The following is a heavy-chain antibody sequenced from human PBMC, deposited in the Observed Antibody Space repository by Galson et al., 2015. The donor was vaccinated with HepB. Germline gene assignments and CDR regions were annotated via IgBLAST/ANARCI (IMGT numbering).Heavy chain of an antibody. V-gene: IGHV3-7*01. J-gene: IGHJ5*02. CDR2: IKKDGSEQ. CDR3: ARGAAALDL. D-gene: IGHD6-13*01. CDR1: GFTLSNYW. Sequence: SLRLSCAASGFTLSNYWMSWVRQAPGKGLGWMGNIKKDGSEQYYVDSVKGRFTISRDNAKNSLFLQLSSLRADDTAVYFCARGAAALDLWGQGTLVTVSS.